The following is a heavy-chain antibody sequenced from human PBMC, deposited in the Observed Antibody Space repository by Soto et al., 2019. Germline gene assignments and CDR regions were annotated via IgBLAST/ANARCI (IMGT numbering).Heavy chain of an antibody. CDR3: TRDNRDGYFDY. Sequence: GGSLRLSCIASGFTFGDYAMSWFRQAPGKGLEWVGFIRSKPYGGTTEYVASVKGRFIISRDDSKSIASLQMNSLKTEDTAVYYCTRDNRDGYFDYWGQGTLVTVSS. D-gene: IGHD2-8*01. J-gene: IGHJ4*02. CDR2: IRSKPYGGTT. CDR1: GFTFGDYA. V-gene: IGHV3-49*03.